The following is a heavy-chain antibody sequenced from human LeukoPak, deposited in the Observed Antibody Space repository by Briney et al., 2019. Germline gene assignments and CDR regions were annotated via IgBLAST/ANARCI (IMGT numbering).Heavy chain of an antibody. CDR1: GFTFDDYG. Sequence: GGSLRLSCAASGFTFDDYGMGWVRQAPGKGLEWVSGINWNGGSTGYADSVKGRFTISRDNAKNSLYLQMNSLRAEDTALYYCARAFKYSMSGYYFDYWGQGTLVTVSS. CDR3: ARAFKYSMSGYYFDY. V-gene: IGHV3-20*04. J-gene: IGHJ4*02. D-gene: IGHD2-21*01. CDR2: INWNGGST.